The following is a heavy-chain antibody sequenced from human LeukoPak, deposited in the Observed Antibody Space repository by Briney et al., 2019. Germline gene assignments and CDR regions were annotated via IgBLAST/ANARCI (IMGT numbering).Heavy chain of an antibody. V-gene: IGHV4-59*01. D-gene: IGHD3-16*01. J-gene: IGHJ5*02. CDR1: GGSISSYY. CDR2: IYYSGST. CDR3: ARFTPQGYGWGGYNRFDP. Sequence: SETLSLTCTVSGGSISSYYWNWLRQPPGKGLEWSGYIYYSGSTNYNPSLKSRVTISVDTSKNQFSLNLTSVTAADTAVYYCARFTPQGYGWGGYNRFDPWGQGTLVTVSS.